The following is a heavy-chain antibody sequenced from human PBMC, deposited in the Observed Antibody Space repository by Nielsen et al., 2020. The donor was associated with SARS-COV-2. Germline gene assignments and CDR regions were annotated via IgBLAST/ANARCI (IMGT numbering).Heavy chain of an antibody. Sequence: GESLKISCAASGFTFSGHTMNWVRQAPGKGLEWVAVIWYDGSNKYYADSVKGRFTISRDNSKNTLYLQMNSLRAEDTAVYYCASSPSYYYGMDVWGQGTTVTVSS. CDR3: ASSPSYYYGMDV. CDR1: GFTFSGHT. V-gene: IGHV3-33*08. CDR2: IWYDGSNK. J-gene: IGHJ6*02.